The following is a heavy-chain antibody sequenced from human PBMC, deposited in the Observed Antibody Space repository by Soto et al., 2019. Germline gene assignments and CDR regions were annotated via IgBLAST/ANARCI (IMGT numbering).Heavy chain of an antibody. CDR2: IYYSGST. CDR3: ARLGPYYDILTGYYEGLYNWFDP. J-gene: IGHJ5*02. V-gene: IGHV4-59*01. Sequence: SETLSLTCTVSGGSISSYYWSWIRQPPGKGLEWIGYIYYSGSTNYNPSLKSRVTISVDTSKNQFSLKLSSVTAADTAVYYCARLGPYYDILTGYYEGLYNWFDPWGQGTLVTVSS. D-gene: IGHD3-9*01. CDR1: GGSISSYY.